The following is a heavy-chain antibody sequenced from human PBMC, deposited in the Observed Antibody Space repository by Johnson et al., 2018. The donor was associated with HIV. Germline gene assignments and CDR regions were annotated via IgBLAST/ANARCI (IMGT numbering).Heavy chain of an antibody. CDR3: ARAYSYGAFDI. Sequence: VLLVESGGGLVQPGGSLRLSCAASGFTFTNYWMHWVRQAPGKGLVWVSRVNNDGGDTIYADSVKGRFTISRDNAKNTLFLQMNSLRAEDTAVYYCARAYSYGAFDIWGLGTKVTVSS. V-gene: IGHV3-74*02. CDR2: VNNDGGDT. D-gene: IGHD5-18*01. CDR1: GFTFTNYW. J-gene: IGHJ3*02.